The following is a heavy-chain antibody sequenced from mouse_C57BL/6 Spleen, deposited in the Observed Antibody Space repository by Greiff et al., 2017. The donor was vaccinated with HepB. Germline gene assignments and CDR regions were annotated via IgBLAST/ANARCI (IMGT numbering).Heavy chain of an antibody. CDR1: GYAFSSSW. Sequence: VQLQQSGPELVKPGASVKISCKASGYAFSSSWMNWVKQRPGKGLEWIGRIYPGDGDTNYNGKFKGKATLTADKSSSTAYMQLSSLTYEDSAGYFSARVDYYGSSHFDYWGQGTTLTVSS. CDR3: ARVDYYGSSHFDY. CDR2: IYPGDGDT. D-gene: IGHD1-1*01. V-gene: IGHV1-82*01. J-gene: IGHJ2*01.